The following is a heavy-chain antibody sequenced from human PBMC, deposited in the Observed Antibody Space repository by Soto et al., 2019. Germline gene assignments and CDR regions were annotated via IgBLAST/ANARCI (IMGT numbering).Heavy chain of an antibody. CDR3: ANFARGVADAFDI. CDR1: GFAFNDYA. Sequence: PGGSLRLSCAASGFAFNDYAMHWVRQSPGKGLEWVSGISWNSGSILYADSVKGRFTMSRVDAKNSLYLQMNSLRAEETAVYYCANFARGVADAFDIWGQGKMVPVSS. V-gene: IGHV3-9*01. J-gene: IGHJ3*02. CDR2: ISWNSGSI.